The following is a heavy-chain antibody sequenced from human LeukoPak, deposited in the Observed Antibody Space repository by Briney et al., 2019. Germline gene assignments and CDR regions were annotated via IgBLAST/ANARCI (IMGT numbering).Heavy chain of an antibody. CDR1: GFTFSSYW. CDR3: ARVSYYYGSGSYRPTAVYYFDY. J-gene: IGHJ4*02. Sequence: GGSLRLSCAASGFTFSSYWMSWVRQAPGKGLEWVANIQQDGSEKYYVDSVRGRFTISRDNAKNTLYLQMNSLRAEDTAVYYCARVSYYYGSGSYRPTAVYYFDYWGQGTLVTVSS. V-gene: IGHV3-7*04. D-gene: IGHD3-10*01. CDR2: IQQDGSEK.